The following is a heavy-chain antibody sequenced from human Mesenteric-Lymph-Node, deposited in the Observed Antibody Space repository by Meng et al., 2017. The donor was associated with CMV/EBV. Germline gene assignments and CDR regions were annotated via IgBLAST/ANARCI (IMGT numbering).Heavy chain of an antibody. Sequence: GGSLKISCAASGFTFSSYAMSWVRQAPGKGLEWVSAISGSGGSTYYADSVKGRFTISRDNSKNTLYLQMNSLRAEDTAVYYCAKDDEYSSSFDAFDIWGQGTMVTVSS. V-gene: IGHV3-23*01. J-gene: IGHJ3*02. D-gene: IGHD6-6*01. CDR1: GFTFSSYA. CDR2: ISGSGGST. CDR3: AKDDEYSSSFDAFDI.